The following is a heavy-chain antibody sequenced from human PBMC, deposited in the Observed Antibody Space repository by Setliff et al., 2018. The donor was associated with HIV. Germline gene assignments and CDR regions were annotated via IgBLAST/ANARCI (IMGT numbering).Heavy chain of an antibody. CDR3: ARSLERQWLVPYYMDV. CDR1: GYTFISYA. J-gene: IGHJ6*03. V-gene: IGHV1-3*01. CDR2: INVGNGNT. D-gene: IGHD6-19*01. Sequence: WASVKVSCKASGYTFISYAIHWVRQAPGQRLEWMGWINVGNGNTKYSQNFQDRVTITRDTFASTAYMELSSLRSEDTAVYYCARSLERQWLVPYYMDVWGKGTTVTVSS.